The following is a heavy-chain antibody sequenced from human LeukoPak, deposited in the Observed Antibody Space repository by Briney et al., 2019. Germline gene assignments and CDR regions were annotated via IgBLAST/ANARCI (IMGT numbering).Heavy chain of an antibody. Sequence: PGGSLRLSCAASGFTFSSYWMHWVRQAPGKGLVWVSRINSDGSSTSYADSVKGRFTISRDNAKNTLYLQMNSLRAEDTAVYYCARGPSSSWYEDYYYYYYMDVWGKGTTVTVSS. CDR2: INSDGSST. J-gene: IGHJ6*03. CDR1: GFTFSSYW. V-gene: IGHV3-74*01. D-gene: IGHD6-13*01. CDR3: ARGPSSSWYEDYYYYYYMDV.